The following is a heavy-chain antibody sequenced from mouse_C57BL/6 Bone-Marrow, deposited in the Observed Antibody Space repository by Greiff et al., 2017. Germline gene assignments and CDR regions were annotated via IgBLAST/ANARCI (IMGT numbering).Heavy chain of an antibody. Sequence: QVQLQQSGAELARPGASVKLSCKASGYTFTSYGISWVKQRTGQGLEWIGEIYPRSGNTYYNEKFKGKAKLTADKSSSTAYMELRILTSEDAAVYFCAGTYYYGSSYLDYWGQGTTLTVSS. CDR3: AGTYYYGSSYLDY. CDR1: GYTFTSYG. CDR2: IYPRSGNT. J-gene: IGHJ2*01. V-gene: IGHV1-81*01. D-gene: IGHD1-1*01.